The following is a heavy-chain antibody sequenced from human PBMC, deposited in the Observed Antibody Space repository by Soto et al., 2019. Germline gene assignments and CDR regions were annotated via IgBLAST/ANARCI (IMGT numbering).Heavy chain of an antibody. Sequence: PGESLKISCKGSGYSFSSYWIGWVRQMPGKGLEWMGMINPGDSDTIYSPSFRGQVTIPADKSITTAYLQWSSLKASDTAMYYCARRDIVLVPGAMTAFDIWGQGTMVTVSS. CDR1: GYSFSSYW. D-gene: IGHD2-2*01. CDR2: INPGDSDT. J-gene: IGHJ3*02. CDR3: ARRDIVLVPGAMTAFDI. V-gene: IGHV5-51*01.